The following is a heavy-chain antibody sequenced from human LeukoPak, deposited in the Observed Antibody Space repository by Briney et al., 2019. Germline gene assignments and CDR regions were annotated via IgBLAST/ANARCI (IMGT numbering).Heavy chain of an antibody. CDR1: GYTFTSYA. CDR3: ARPYYGSGSYRGFDP. V-gene: IGHV1-3*01. CDR2: INAGNGNT. D-gene: IGHD3-10*01. J-gene: IGHJ5*02. Sequence: ASVKVSCKASGYTFTSYAMHWVRQAPGQRLEWMGWINAGNGNTKYSQKFQGRVTITRDTSASTAYMELSSLRSEDTAVYYCARPYYGSGSYRGFDPWGQGTLVTVSS.